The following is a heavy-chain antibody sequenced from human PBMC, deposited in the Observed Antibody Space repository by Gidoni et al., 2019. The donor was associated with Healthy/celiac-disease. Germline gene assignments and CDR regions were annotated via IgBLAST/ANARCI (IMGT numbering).Heavy chain of an antibody. V-gene: IGHV4-4*07. CDR1: GGSINSYY. CDR2: IYTSGSS. CDR3: ARDRGYSYGRKHYYYGMDV. J-gene: IGHJ6*02. Sequence: QVQLQESGPGLVKPSETLSLTCTVTGGSINSYYWSWIRQPAGKGLEWIGRIYTSGSSNYNPSLKSRVTMSVDTSKNQFSLKLSSVTAADTAVYYCARDRGYSYGRKHYYYGMDVWGQGTTVTVSS. D-gene: IGHD5-18*01.